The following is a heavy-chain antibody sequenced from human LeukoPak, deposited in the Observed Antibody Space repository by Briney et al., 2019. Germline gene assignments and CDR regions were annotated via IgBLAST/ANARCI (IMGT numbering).Heavy chain of an antibody. D-gene: IGHD5-18*01. CDR2: IYNDGST. CDR3: ARDLDSYGSY. V-gene: IGHV3-53*01. J-gene: IGHJ4*02. CDR1: GFIVSGSY. Sequence: GGSLRLSCAASGFIVSGSYMSWVRQAPGKGLEWVSVIYNDGSTYYVDSVKGRFTISRDNSKNTLYLQMNSLGAKDTAVYYCARDLDSYGSYWGQGTLVTVSS.